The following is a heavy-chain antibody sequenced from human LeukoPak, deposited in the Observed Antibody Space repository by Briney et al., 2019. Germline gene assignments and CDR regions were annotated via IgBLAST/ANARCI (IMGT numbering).Heavy chain of an antibody. D-gene: IGHD1-26*01. CDR2: IYYNGSA. J-gene: IGHJ5*02. V-gene: IGHV4-4*02. CDR1: GGSISRTNW. Sequence: SGTLSHTCAVSGGSISRTNWWSWVRQPPGKGLEWIGEIYYNGSANYNPSLKSRVTISVDKSKNQFSLNLNSVTAADTAVYYCARYFSGGQFKWFDPWGQGTLVTVSS. CDR3: ARYFSGGQFKWFDP.